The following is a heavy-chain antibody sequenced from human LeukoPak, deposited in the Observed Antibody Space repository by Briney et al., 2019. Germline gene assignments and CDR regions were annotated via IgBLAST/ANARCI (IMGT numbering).Heavy chain of an antibody. D-gene: IGHD1-26*01. V-gene: IGHV4-4*07. CDR2: IYATGST. Sequence: SETPSLTCDVSGDFFRNYWWGWVRQPAGKGLEWIGRIYATGSTQFNPSLKSRLTLSMDTSTNQLSLKLTSVTAADTAVYFCGRQGYTASYYFLDFWSQGTLVTVSS. CDR3: GRQGYTASYYFLDF. CDR1: GDFFRNYW. J-gene: IGHJ4*02.